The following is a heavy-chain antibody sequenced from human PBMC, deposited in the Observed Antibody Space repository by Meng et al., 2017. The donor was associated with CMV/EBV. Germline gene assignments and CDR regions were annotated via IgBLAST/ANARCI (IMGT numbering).Heavy chain of an antibody. V-gene: IGHV3-21*01. CDR2: ISSSSSYI. Sequence: GESLKISCAASGFTFSSYSMNWVRQAPGKGLEWVSSISSSSSYIYYADSVKGRFTISRDNAKNSLYLQMNSLRAEDTAVYYCARDGLRNYYYYGMDVWGQGTTVTVSS. D-gene: IGHD5/OR15-5a*01. J-gene: IGHJ6*02. CDR3: ARDGLRNYYYYGMDV. CDR1: GFTFSSYS.